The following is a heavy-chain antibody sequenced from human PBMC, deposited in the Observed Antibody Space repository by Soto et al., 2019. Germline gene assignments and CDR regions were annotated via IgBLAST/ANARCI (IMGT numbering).Heavy chain of an antibody. Sequence: QVQLQESGPGLVKPSETLSLTCTVSGGFMSSYYWSWIRQPPGKGLEWIGYIYYSGSTNYNPSLKSRVTISVDTSKNQFSLRLSSVTAADTAVYYCARLGGSGYEFDYWGQGTLVTVSS. V-gene: IGHV4-59*08. J-gene: IGHJ4*02. CDR3: ARLGGSGYEFDY. CDR2: IYYSGST. D-gene: IGHD5-12*01. CDR1: GGFMSSYY.